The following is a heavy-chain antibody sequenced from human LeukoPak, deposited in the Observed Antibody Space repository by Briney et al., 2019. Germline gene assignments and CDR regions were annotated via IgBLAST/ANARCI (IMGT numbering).Heavy chain of an antibody. D-gene: IGHD5-18*01. V-gene: IGHV4-30-4*07. J-gene: IGHJ5*02. CDR3: ARREYSYGPAGWFDP. CDR1: GGSISSGGYS. Sequence: PSETLSLTCTVSGGSISSGGYSWSWIRQPPGKGLEWIGYIYYSGSTSHNPSLTSRVTISVDTSKNQFSLKLSSVTAADTAVYYCARREYSYGPAGWFDPWGQGTLVTVSS. CDR2: IYYSGST.